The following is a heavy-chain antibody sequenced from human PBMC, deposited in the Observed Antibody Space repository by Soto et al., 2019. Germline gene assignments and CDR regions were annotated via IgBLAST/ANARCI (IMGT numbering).Heavy chain of an antibody. J-gene: IGHJ4*02. CDR2: ISGSGGST. CDR1: GFTFSSYA. CDR3: AKGYSSGWYSWGDY. D-gene: IGHD6-19*01. V-gene: IGHV3-23*01. Sequence: EVQLLESGGGLVQPGGTLRLSCAASGFTFSSYAMSWVRQAPGKRLEWVSAISGSGGSTYYADSVKGRFTISRDNSKNTLYLQMNSLRAEDTAVYYCAKGYSSGWYSWGDYWGQGTLVTVSS.